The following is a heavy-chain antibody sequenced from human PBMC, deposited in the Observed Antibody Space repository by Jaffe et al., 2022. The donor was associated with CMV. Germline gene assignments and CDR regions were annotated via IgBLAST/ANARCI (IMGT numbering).Heavy chain of an antibody. CDR2: IYYSGST. Sequence: QVQLQESGPGLVKPSETLSLTCTVSGGSISSYYWSWIRQPPGKGLEWIGYIYYSGSTNYNPSLKSRVTISVDTSKNQFSLKLSSVTAADTAVYYCARQDSGALDCSGGSCFPFDYWGQGTLVTVSS. CDR3: ARQDSGALDCSGGSCFPFDY. D-gene: IGHD2-15*01. CDR1: GGSISSYY. J-gene: IGHJ4*02. V-gene: IGHV4-59*08.